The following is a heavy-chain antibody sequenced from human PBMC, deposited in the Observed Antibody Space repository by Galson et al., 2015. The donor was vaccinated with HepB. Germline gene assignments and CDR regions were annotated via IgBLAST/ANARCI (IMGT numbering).Heavy chain of an antibody. CDR2: ISSSSHRYI. J-gene: IGHJ3*02. CDR1: GFTSSSYN. D-gene: IGHD2-2*01. Sequence: SLRLSCAASGFTSSSYNMNWVRQAPGKGLEWVSSISSSSHRYIYYADSVKGRFTISRDNARNSLYLQLNSLSAEDTAVSFCARGGTISRVVVATTSPMGYDIWGQGTMVTVSS. CDR3: ARGGTISRVVVATTSPMGYDI. V-gene: IGHV3-21*01.